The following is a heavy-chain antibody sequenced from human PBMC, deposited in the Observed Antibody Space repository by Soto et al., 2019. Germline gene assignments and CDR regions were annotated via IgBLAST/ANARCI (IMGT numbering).Heavy chain of an antibody. J-gene: IGHJ5*02. D-gene: IGHD3-3*01. CDR2: INPNSGGT. Sequence: QVQLVQSGAEVKKPGASVKVSCTASGYTFTGYYMHWVRQAPGQGHEWMGWINPNSGGTNYAQKFQGRVTMTRDTSISKAYMELSSLRSDDAAVYYCARDVLSGNNWFDPWGQVTLVTVSS. CDR1: GYTFTGYY. CDR3: ARDVLSGNNWFDP. V-gene: IGHV1-2*02.